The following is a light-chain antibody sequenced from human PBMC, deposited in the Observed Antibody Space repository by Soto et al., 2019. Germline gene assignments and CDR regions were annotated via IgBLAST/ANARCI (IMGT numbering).Light chain of an antibody. V-gene: IGLV2-8*01. Sequence: QSALTQPPSASGSPGQSVNISCTGTSSDVGGYNDVSWYQQHPGQAPKLMIYEVSKRPSGVPDRFSGSKSGNTAYLTVSGLQAEDEADYYCRSYAGSNHVVFGGGTKLTVL. CDR1: SSDVGGYND. CDR3: RSYAGSNHVV. J-gene: IGLJ3*02. CDR2: EVS.